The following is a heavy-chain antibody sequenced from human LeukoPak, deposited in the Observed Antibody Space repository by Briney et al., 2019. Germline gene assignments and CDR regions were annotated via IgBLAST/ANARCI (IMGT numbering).Heavy chain of an antibody. V-gene: IGHV4-4*07. CDR3: ARDPSLQFGEPYFDS. Sequence: SETLSLTCTVSGGSNSGYYWNWIRQPAGKALEWIGRVYSSGDANYSPSLKSRVTMSVDTSKNQFSLKLSSVTAADTAVYYCARDPSLQFGEPYFDSWGQGALVTVSS. CDR2: VYSSGDA. CDR1: GGSNSGYY. D-gene: IGHD3-10*01. J-gene: IGHJ4*02.